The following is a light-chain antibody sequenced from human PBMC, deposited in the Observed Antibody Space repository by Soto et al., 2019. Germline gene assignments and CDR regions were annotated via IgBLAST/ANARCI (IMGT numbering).Light chain of an antibody. CDR2: DVS. CDR1: SSDVGGYNF. J-gene: IGLJ2*01. V-gene: IGLV2-14*03. CDR3: SSYRSSSTQKV. Sequence: QSALTQPASVSGSPGQSITISCTGTSSDVGGYNFVSWYQHHPGKAPRLMIYDVSNRPSGVSNRFSGSKSGNTASLTISGLQAKDEADYYCSSYRSSSTQKVFGGGTQLTVL.